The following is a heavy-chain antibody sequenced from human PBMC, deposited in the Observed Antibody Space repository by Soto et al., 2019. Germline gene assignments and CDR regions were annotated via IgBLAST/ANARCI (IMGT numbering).Heavy chain of an antibody. J-gene: IGHJ6*02. Sequence: SCPTLVNPTETLTLTCTFSGFSLTSPGMCVSWIRQPPGKALEWLALIERDDDDKYYSTSLKTRLTISKDTRKNQVVLTMANMDPADTGTYYCARSIRGPRRFNGMDVWGQGTTVTVSS. CDR2: IERDDDDK. V-gene: IGHV2-70*13. CDR1: GFSLTSPGMC. D-gene: IGHD1-20*01. CDR3: ARSIRGPRRFNGMDV.